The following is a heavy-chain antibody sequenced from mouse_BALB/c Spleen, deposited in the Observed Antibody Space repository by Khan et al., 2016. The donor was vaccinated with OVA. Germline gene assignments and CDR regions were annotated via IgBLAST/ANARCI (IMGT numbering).Heavy chain of an antibody. CDR3: ASSASYWFFDV. CDR1: GYTFTNYG. Sequence: QIQLVQSGPELKKPGETVKISCKASGYTFTNYGMNWVKQAPGKGLKWMGWINTYTGEPTYADDFKGRFAFSLETSAKTAYLQINNLKNGDTATYCCASSASYWFFDVWGAGTTVTVSS. V-gene: IGHV9-3-1*01. CDR2: INTYTGEP. J-gene: IGHJ1*01. D-gene: IGHD6-1*01.